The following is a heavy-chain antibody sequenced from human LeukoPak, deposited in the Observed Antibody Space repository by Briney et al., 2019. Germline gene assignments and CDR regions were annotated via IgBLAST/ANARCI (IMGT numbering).Heavy chain of an antibody. D-gene: IGHD4-23*01. Sequence: GGSLRLSCAASGFTFSSYAMHWVRQAPGKGLEWVAVISYDGSNKYYADSVKGRFTISRDNSKNTLYLQMNSLRAEDTAVYYCGRDPSHTVVTPNFDYWGQGTLVTVSS. CDR2: ISYDGSNK. J-gene: IGHJ4*02. V-gene: IGHV3-30*04. CDR3: GRDPSHTVVTPNFDY. CDR1: GFTFSSYA.